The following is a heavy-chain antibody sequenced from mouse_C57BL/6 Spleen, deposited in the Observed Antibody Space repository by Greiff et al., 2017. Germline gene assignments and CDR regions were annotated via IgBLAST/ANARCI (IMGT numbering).Heavy chain of an antibody. D-gene: IGHD1-1*01. Sequence: VQLQQPGAELVRPGTSVKLSCKASGYTFTSYWMHWVKQRPGQGLEWIGVIDPSDSYTNYNQKFKGKATLTVDTSSSTAYMQLSSRTSEDAAVYYCARELRDWDFDVWGTGTTVTVSS. CDR2: IDPSDSYT. V-gene: IGHV1-59*01. CDR1: GYTFTSYW. CDR3: ARELRDWDFDV. J-gene: IGHJ1*03.